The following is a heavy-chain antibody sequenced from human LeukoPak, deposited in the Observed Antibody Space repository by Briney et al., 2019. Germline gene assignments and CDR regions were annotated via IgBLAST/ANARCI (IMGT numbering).Heavy chain of an antibody. D-gene: IGHD3-10*01. CDR1: AFTFSHYP. V-gene: IGHV3-30-3*01. J-gene: IGHJ3*02. CDR3: ARGEFFDI. Sequence: GGSLRLSCEASAFTFSHYPMDWVRQAPGKGLELVAIISDDGTNRYYADSVKGRLTISRDDSNNTVYLQMNSLRVDDTAIYFCARGEFFDIWGQGTMVTVSS. CDR2: ISDDGTNR.